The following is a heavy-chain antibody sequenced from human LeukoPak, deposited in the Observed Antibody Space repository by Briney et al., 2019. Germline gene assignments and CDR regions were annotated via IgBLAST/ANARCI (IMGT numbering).Heavy chain of an antibody. CDR1: GGSISSYY. J-gene: IGHJ4*02. CDR2: IYYSGST. D-gene: IGHD2-21*02. CDR3: ARGARVVTFDY. V-gene: IGHV4-59*01. Sequence: SETLSLTCTVSGGSISSYYWSWIRQPPGKGLEWIGYIYYSGSTNYNPSLKSRVTISVDTSKNQFSLKLSSVIAADTAVYYCARGARVVTFDYWGQGTLVTVSS.